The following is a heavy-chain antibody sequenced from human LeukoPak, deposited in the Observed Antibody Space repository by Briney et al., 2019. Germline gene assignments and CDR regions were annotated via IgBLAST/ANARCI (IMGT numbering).Heavy chain of an antibody. CDR2: INPNSGGT. J-gene: IGHJ4*02. V-gene: IGHV1-2*02. D-gene: IGHD6-6*01. CDR1: GYTFTGYY. Sequence: GASVKVSCKASGYTFTGYYMHWVRQAPGQGLEWMGWINPNSGGTNYAQKFQGRVTMTRDTSISTAYMALSRLRSDDTAVYYCARVSIAARRVDYWGQGTLVTVSS. CDR3: ARVSIAARRVDY.